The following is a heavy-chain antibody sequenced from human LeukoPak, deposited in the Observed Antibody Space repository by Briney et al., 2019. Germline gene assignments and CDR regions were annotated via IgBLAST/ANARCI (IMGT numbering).Heavy chain of an antibody. V-gene: IGHV3-66*01. D-gene: IGHD6-19*01. J-gene: IGHJ4*01. CDR2: IYSGGST. CDR1: GFTVSSNY. CDR3: ATDVRSSPLGF. Sequence: PGGSLRLSCAASGFTVSSNYMSWVRQAPGKGLEWVSIIYSGGSTYYADSVKGRFTISRDSSNNTLFLQMTNLRAEDSGLYYCATDVRSSPLGFWGHGTLVTVSS.